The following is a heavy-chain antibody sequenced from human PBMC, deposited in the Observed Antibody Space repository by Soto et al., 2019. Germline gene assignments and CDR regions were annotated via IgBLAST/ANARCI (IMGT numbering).Heavy chain of an antibody. CDR2: IVVGSGNT. CDR3: AAPTMIVHHYYYYGMDV. CDR1: GFTFTSSA. D-gene: IGHD3-22*01. V-gene: IGHV1-58*01. J-gene: IGHJ6*02. Sequence: SVKVSCKASGFTFTSSAVQWVLQARGQRLEWIGWIVVGSGNTNYAQKFQERVTITRDMSTSTAYMELSSLRSEDTAVYYCAAPTMIVHHYYYYGMDVWGQGTTVTVSS.